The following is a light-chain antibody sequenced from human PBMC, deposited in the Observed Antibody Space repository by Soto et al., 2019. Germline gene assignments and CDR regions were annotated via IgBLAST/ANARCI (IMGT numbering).Light chain of an antibody. CDR2: SAS. CDR3: QQGHNWPLT. J-gene: IGKJ2*01. Sequence: EIVITQAPATLSVATGERATLSCRASQSISTELAWYQHKPGQPPRLLIYSASTRATGVPARFTGSGSGSEFTLTISGLQSEEFAVYYCQQGHNWPLTFGQGTRLEI. CDR1: QSISTE. V-gene: IGKV3-15*01.